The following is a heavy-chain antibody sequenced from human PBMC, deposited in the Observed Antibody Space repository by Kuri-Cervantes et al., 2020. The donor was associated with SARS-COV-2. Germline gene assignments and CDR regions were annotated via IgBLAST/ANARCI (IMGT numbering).Heavy chain of an antibody. V-gene: IGHV1-18*01. D-gene: IGHD6-19*01. Sequence: ASVKVSCKASGYTFTSYGISWVRQAPGQGLEWMGWISAYNGNTNYAQRLQGRVTMTTDTSTSTAYMELRSLRSDDTAVYYCARDEGGWYRGGSYYFYGMDVWGQGTTVTFSS. CDR1: GYTFTSYG. CDR3: ARDEGGWYRGGSYYFYGMDV. J-gene: IGHJ6*02. CDR2: ISAYNGNT.